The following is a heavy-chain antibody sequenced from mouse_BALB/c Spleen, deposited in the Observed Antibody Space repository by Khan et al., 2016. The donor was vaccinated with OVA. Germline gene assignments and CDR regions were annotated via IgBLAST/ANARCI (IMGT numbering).Heavy chain of an antibody. CDR2: ISYGGST. J-gene: IGHJ4*01. CDR3: ARKNYYGYAMDY. D-gene: IGHD1-1*01. CDR1: GYSITSDYA. Sequence: EVELVESGPGLVKPSQSLPLTCTVTGYSITSDYAWDWIRQFPGNKLEWMGYISYGGSTSYNPSLKSRISITRDTSKNQFFLQLNSVTTEDTATYYCARKNYYGYAMDYWGQGTSVTVSS. V-gene: IGHV3-2*02.